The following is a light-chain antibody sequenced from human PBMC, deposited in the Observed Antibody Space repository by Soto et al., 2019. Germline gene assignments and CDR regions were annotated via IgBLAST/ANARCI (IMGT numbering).Light chain of an antibody. CDR1: QSISNY. J-gene: IGKJ4*01. Sequence: DMEMTQSPSSLSASVGDRVTITCRASQSISNYLNWYQHKPGKVPKLLIYAASSLQSGVLTRISGSGSETDFTLTINSLQPEDFTTYYYQQSYGTPLTFGGGTKIEIK. CDR3: QQSYGTPLT. CDR2: AAS. V-gene: IGKV1-39*01.